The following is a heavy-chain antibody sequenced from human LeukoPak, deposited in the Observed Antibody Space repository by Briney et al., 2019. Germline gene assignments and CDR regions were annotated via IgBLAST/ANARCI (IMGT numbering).Heavy chain of an antibody. J-gene: IGHJ4*02. CDR3: APGYCTSSSCSHYFDY. V-gene: IGHV3-48*01. CDR2: ISTSSNTI. D-gene: IGHD2-2*01. CDR1: GSTFSFYS. Sequence: GGSLRLSCAASGSTFSFYSMNWVRQAPGKVLEWVSYISTSSNTIYYADSVKGRFTVSRDNAKNSLYLQMNSLSAEDTAVYYCAPGYCTSSSCSHYFDYWGQGTLVTVSS.